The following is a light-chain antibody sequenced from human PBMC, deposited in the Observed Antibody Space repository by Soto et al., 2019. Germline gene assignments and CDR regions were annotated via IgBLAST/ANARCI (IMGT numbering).Light chain of an antibody. CDR1: SSDVGAYNS. V-gene: IGLV2-14*01. CDR3: SSSTTSSTWV. CDR2: DVS. J-gene: IGLJ3*02. Sequence: QPVLTQPASVSGSPGQSITISCTGTSSDVGAYNSVSWYQQHPGKAPKSVIYDVSNRPSGVSNRFSGSKSGNTATLTISGLQAEDEADYYCSSSTTSSTWVFGGGTKLTVL.